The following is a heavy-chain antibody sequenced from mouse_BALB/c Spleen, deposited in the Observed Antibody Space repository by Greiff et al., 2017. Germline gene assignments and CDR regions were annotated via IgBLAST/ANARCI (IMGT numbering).Heavy chain of an antibody. CDR3: ASYDGDAMDY. CDR1: GFNIKDYY. Sequence: DVQLQESGAELVRPGALVKLSCKASGFNIKDYYMHWVKQRPEQGLEWIGWIDPENGNTIYDPKFQGKASITADTSSNTAYLQLSSLTSEDTAVYYCASYDGDAMDYWGQGTSVTVSS. V-gene: IGHV14-1*02. D-gene: IGHD2-3*01. CDR2: IDPENGNT. J-gene: IGHJ4*01.